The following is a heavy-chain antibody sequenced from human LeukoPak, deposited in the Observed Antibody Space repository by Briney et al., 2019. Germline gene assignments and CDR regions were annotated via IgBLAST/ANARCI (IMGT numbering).Heavy chain of an antibody. Sequence: SQTLSLTCTVSGGSISSGGYYWSWIRQHPGKGLEWFVYIYYSGSTYYNPSLKSRVTISVDTSKNQFSLKLSCVTAADAAVYYCARGYDYGDPYSFDYWGQGTLVTVSS. V-gene: IGHV4-31*03. J-gene: IGHJ4*02. CDR2: IYYSGST. CDR3: ARGYDYGDPYSFDY. CDR1: GGSISSGGYY. D-gene: IGHD4-17*01.